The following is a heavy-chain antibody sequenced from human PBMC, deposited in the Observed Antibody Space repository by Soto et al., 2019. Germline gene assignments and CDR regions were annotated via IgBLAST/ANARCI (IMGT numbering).Heavy chain of an antibody. CDR3: ATDSPDKADFDY. J-gene: IGHJ4*02. Sequence: EVQLVESGGGLVQPGGTLRLSCAASGFTFSTYSMNWVRQAPGTGLEWVSYISRSSSPIYYADSVRGRFTISRADAKNPLYLQMNSMRAEDTAVYYCATDSPDKADFDYWGKGTLVTVSS. CDR1: GFTFSTYS. V-gene: IGHV3-48*01. CDR2: ISRSSSPI.